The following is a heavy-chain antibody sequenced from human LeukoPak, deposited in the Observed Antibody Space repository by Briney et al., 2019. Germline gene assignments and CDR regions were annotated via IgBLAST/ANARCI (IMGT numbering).Heavy chain of an antibody. D-gene: IGHD6-13*01. Sequence: ASVRVSCKTSDYNFPSYSFGWVRQAPGQGLEWMGWISAYNGNTNYAQKLQGRVTMTTDTSTSTAYMELRSLRSDDTAVYYCARDAQVAAAGLFDYWGQGTLVTVSS. J-gene: IGHJ4*02. V-gene: IGHV1-18*01. CDR2: ISAYNGNT. CDR1: DYNFPSYS. CDR3: ARDAQVAAAGLFDY.